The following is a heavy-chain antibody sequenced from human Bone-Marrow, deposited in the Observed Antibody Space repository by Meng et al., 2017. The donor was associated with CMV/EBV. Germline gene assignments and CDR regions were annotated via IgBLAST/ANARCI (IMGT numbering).Heavy chain of an antibody. V-gene: IGHV3-33*01. CDR1: FTFSNYA. CDR3: ATSSGYTSRWYEGIDH. J-gene: IGHJ4*02. Sequence: FTFSNYAMHWVRQAPGKGLEWVAVIWYDGSNEHYAESVKGRFTISRDNSKNTMYLQMNTLRAEDTALYFCATSSGYTSRWYEGIDHWGQGTLVTVSS. CDR2: IWYDGSNE. D-gene: IGHD6-13*01.